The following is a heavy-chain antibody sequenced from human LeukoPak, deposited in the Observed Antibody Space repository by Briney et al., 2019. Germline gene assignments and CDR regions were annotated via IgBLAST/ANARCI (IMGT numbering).Heavy chain of an antibody. CDR2: INPNSGGT. CDR1: GYTFTGYY. Sequence: ASVKVSCMASGYTFTGYYMHWVRQAPGQGLEWMGWINPNSGGTNYAQKLQGRVTMTTDTSTSTAYMELRSLRSDDTAVYYCARGLSTYYDFWSGYYSPLYYFDYWGQGTLVTVSS. CDR3: ARGLSTYYDFWSGYYSPLYYFDY. D-gene: IGHD3-3*01. J-gene: IGHJ4*02. V-gene: IGHV1-2*02.